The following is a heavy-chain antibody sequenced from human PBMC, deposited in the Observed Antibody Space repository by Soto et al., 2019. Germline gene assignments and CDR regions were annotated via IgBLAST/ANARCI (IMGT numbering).Heavy chain of an antibody. Sequence: ASVKVSCKVSGYTLTELSMHWVRQAPGKGLEWMGGFDPEDGETIYAQKFQGRVTMTEDTSTDTAYMELSSLRSEETAVYYCATAGYSSSWYGPWGQGTLVTVSS. CDR1: GYTLTELS. CDR2: FDPEDGET. CDR3: ATAGYSSSWYGP. J-gene: IGHJ5*02. D-gene: IGHD6-13*01. V-gene: IGHV1-24*01.